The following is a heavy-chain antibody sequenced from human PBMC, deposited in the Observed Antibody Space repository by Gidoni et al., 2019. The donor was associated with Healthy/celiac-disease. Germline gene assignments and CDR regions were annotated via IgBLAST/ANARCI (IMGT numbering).Heavy chain of an antibody. CDR1: GFTFDDYT. CDR2: ISWDGGST. J-gene: IGHJ4*02. V-gene: IGHV3-43*01. CDR3: AKARSVTYFDY. Sequence: EVQLVESGGVVVQPGWSLRLSCSASGFTFDDYTMHWVRQAPGKGLEWVSLISWDGGSTNYADSVKGRFTISRDNSKNSLYLQMNSRRTEDTALYYCAKARSVTYFDYWGQGTLVTVSS. D-gene: IGHD4-17*01.